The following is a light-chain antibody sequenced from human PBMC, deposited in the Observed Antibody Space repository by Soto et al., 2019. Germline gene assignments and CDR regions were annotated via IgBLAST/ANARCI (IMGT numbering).Light chain of an antibody. J-gene: IGLJ3*02. CDR3: SSYTSSSTLV. CDR1: SSDVGGYNY. Sequence: QSALTQPASVSGSPGQSITISCTGTSSDVGGYNYVSWYQQHPGKAPKLIIYDVSHRPSGVSNRFSGSKSGNTASLTISGLQAGDEDDYYCSSYTSSSTLVFGGGTKLTVL. CDR2: DVS. V-gene: IGLV2-14*03.